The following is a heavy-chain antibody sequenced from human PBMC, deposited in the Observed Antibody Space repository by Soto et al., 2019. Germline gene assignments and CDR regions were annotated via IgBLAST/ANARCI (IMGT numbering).Heavy chain of an antibody. CDR2: ISWDGGST. CDR3: AAGYSSGWNYCYYGMDV. J-gene: IGHJ6*02. D-gene: IGHD6-19*01. CDR1: GFTFDDYT. V-gene: IGHV3-43*01. Sequence: GGSLRLSCAASGFTFDDYTMHWVRQAPGKGLEWVSLISWDGGSTYYADSVKGRFTISRDNSKNSLYLQMNSLRTEDTALYYCAAGYSSGWNYCYYGMDVWGQGTTVTVSS.